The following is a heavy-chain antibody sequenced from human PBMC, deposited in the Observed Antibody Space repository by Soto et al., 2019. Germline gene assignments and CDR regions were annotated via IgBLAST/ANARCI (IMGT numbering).Heavy chain of an antibody. CDR2: IWYDGSNK. V-gene: IGHV3-33*01. CDR3: ARDKRYSGYDSIDY. Sequence: GGSLRLSCAAAGFTFNTYGMHWVRQAPGKGLEWVALIWYDGSNKYYADSVKGRFTISRDNSKNTLYLQMNSLRAEDTAVYYCARDKRYSGYDSIDYWGQGTLVTVSS. D-gene: IGHD5-12*01. J-gene: IGHJ4*02. CDR1: GFTFNTYG.